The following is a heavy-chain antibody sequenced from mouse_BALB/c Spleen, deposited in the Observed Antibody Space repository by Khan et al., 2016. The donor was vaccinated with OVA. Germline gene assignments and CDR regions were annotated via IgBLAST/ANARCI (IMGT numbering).Heavy chain of an antibody. D-gene: IGHD2-10*01. Sequence: QVQLQQSGAELARPGASVKMSCKASGYTFTSYTIHWVKQRPGQGLEWIGYINPTNIYTNYTQKFRDQATLTADKSSSTAYMQLSSLTSEDSAVYDCSRVGPYQGIYGAWFAYWGQGTLVTVSA. CDR3: SRVGPYQGIYGAWFAY. V-gene: IGHV1-4*01. J-gene: IGHJ3*01. CDR1: GYTFTSYT. CDR2: INPTNIYT.